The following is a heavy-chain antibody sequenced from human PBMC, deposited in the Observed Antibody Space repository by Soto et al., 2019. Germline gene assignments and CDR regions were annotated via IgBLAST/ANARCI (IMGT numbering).Heavy chain of an antibody. J-gene: IGHJ4*02. CDR3: EKDYRIGEGSFDY. Sequence: EVQLVESGGGLVQPGRSLRLSCAASGFTFDDYAMHWVRQAPGKGLEWVSGISWNSGSIGYADSVKGRFTISRDNAKNSLYLQMNSLRAEDTALYYCEKDYRIGEGSFDYWGQGTLVTVSS. CDR2: ISWNSGSI. V-gene: IGHV3-9*01. D-gene: IGHD3-10*01. CDR1: GFTFDDYA.